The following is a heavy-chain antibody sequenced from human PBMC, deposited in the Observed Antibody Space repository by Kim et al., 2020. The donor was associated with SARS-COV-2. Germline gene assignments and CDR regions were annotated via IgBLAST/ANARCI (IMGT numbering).Heavy chain of an antibody. CDR3: ARTRGDDFWSGPTSQAFDI. CDR2: TYISGRP. Sequence: SETLSLTCTVSGGSISSSSYYWGWIRQPPGKGLEWIGSTYISGRPNSNPPPKSRVTKSVDTSKNQSSRKLSSVTAADTAVYYCARTRGDDFWSGPTSQAFDIWGQGTMVTVSS. CDR1: GGSISSSSYY. J-gene: IGHJ3*02. V-gene: IGHV4-39*01. D-gene: IGHD3-3*01.